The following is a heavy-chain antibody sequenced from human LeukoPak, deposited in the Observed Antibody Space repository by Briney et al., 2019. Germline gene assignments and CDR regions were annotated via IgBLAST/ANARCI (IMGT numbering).Heavy chain of an antibody. V-gene: IGHV4-34*01. CDR3: AKTHSSGWLLDY. D-gene: IGHD6-19*01. CDR2: INHSGST. J-gene: IGHJ4*02. Sequence: SETLSLTCAVYGGSFSGYYWSWIRQPPGKGLEWIGEINHSGSTNYNPSLKSRVTISVDTSKNQFSLKLSSVTAADTAVYYCAKTHSSGWLLDYWGQGTLVTVSS. CDR1: GGSFSGYY.